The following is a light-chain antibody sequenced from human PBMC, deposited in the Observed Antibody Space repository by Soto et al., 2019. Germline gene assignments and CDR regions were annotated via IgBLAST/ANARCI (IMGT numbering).Light chain of an antibody. Sequence: DLQMTQSPSSVSASVGDRVTITCRASQGIGSWLAWYQQKPGKVPKLLIYATSSLRSGVPSRFSGRGSGTDFTLTISSLQPEDFATYYCQQANTFPLSFGGGTRVDIK. CDR1: QGIGSW. V-gene: IGKV1-12*01. CDR2: ATS. J-gene: IGKJ4*01. CDR3: QQANTFPLS.